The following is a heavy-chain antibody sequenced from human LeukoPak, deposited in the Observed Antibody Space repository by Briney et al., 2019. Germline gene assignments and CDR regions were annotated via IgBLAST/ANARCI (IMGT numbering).Heavy chain of an antibody. V-gene: IGHV3-30*02. D-gene: IGHD6-13*01. CDR1: GFTFSSYG. CDR3: ARGTAAAGPGVDY. Sequence: PGGSLRLSCAASGFTFSSYGMHWVRQAPGKGLEWVAFIRYDGSNKYYADSVKGRFTISRDNSKNTLYLQMNSLRAEDTAVYYCARGTAAAGPGVDYWGQGTLVTVSS. J-gene: IGHJ4*02. CDR2: IRYDGSNK.